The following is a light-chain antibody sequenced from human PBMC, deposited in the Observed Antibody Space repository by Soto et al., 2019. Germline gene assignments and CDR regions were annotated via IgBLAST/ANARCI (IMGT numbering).Light chain of an antibody. CDR3: QQYNIWPLWT. J-gene: IGKJ1*01. CDR1: ESVTSS. CDR2: AAS. V-gene: IGKV3-15*01. Sequence: GMKHSPATLSVSKGDRATLSCRASESVTSSLAWYQQKPGQPPRLLIYAASTRATDVPARFSGGGSETEFTLTISSLQSEDFAVYFCQQYNIWPLWTFAQGTNVAI.